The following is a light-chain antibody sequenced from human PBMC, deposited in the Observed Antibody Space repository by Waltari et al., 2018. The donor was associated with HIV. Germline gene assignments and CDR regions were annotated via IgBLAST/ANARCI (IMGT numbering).Light chain of an antibody. CDR1: SSTIGSNP. V-gene: IGLV1-44*01. Sequence: QSVLTQPPSVSGTPGQKVTISCSGGSSTIGSNPVNWYQQLPGPAPKLLIYGNKRRSAGFPDRLSGSKSGTPASLAISGLQSDEETDYYGAVRDDRLNGVLCGGGTRLTVL. J-gene: IGLJ2*01. CDR2: GNK. CDR3: AVRDDRLNGVL.